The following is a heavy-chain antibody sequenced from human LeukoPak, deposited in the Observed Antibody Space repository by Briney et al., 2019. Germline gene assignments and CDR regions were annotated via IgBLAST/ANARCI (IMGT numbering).Heavy chain of an antibody. J-gene: IGHJ4*02. CDR1: GFTFSSYA. D-gene: IGHD2-2*01. CDR2: ISGSGGST. Sequence: PGGSLRLSCAASGFTFSSYAMSWVRQAPGNGLEWFSAISGSGGSTYYADSVKGRFTISRDNSKNTLYLQMNSLRAEDTAVYYCALDREYQLPRDDYWGQGTLVTVSS. V-gene: IGHV3-23*01. CDR3: ALDREYQLPRDDY.